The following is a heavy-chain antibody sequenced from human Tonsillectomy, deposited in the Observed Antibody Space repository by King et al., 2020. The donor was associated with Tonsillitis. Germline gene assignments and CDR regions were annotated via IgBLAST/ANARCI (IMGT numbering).Heavy chain of an antibody. CDR1: GFTFSRNG. CDR3: ARDPHYGDYPDY. J-gene: IGHJ4*02. CDR2: IWYNGSNK. V-gene: IGHV3-33*08. Sequence: VQLVESGGGVVQPGRSLRLSCAASGFTFSRNGMHWVRQAPGKGLEWVAVIWYNGSNKYYGDSVKGRFTIYRDNSKDTLYLQMNSLRADDTAVYYCARDPHYGDYPDYWGQGTLVTVSS. D-gene: IGHD4-17*01.